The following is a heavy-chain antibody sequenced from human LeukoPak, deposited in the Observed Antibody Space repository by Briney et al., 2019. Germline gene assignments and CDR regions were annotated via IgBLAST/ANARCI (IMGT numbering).Heavy chain of an antibody. Sequence: GASVKVSCKASGYTFTGYYIHWVRQAPGQGFEWMGWIHPNSGTTGYAQNFQGRVTMTEDTSTDTAYMELSSLTSEDTAMYYCATENFGLGSPFDPWGQGTLVTVSS. J-gene: IGHJ5*02. D-gene: IGHD3-16*01. V-gene: IGHV1-2*02. CDR2: IHPNSGTT. CDR3: ATENFGLGSPFDP. CDR1: GYTFTGYY.